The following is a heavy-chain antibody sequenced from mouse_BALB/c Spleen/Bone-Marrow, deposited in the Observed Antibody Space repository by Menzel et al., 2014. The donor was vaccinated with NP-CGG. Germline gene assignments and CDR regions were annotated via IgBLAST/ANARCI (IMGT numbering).Heavy chain of an antibody. CDR3: ARSGRYDGFAY. V-gene: IGHV1-14*01. CDR1: GYTFTSYV. Sequence: VQLKESGPELVKPGASVKMSCKASGYTFTSYVMHWVKQKPGQGLEWIGYINPYNDGTKYNEKFKGKATLTSDKSSSTAYMELSSLTSEDSAVYYCARSGRYDGFAYWGQGTLDTVSA. J-gene: IGHJ3*01. CDR2: INPYNDGT. D-gene: IGHD2-14*01.